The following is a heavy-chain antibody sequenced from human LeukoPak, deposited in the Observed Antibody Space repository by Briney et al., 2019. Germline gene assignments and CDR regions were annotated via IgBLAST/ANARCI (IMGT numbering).Heavy chain of an antibody. V-gene: IGHV3-66*01. J-gene: IGHJ4*02. CDR2: IYSGGST. D-gene: IGHD3-10*01. Sequence: PGGSLRLSCAPSGFTVSSNYMSWVRQAPGKGLEWVSVIYSGGSTYYADSVKGRFTISRDNSKNTLYLQMNSLRAEDTAVYYCARFGSGSYEFDYWGQGTLVTVSS. CDR3: ARFGSGSYEFDY. CDR1: GFTVSSNY.